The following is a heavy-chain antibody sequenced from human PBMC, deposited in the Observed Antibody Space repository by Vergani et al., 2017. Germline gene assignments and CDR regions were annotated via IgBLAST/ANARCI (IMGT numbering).Heavy chain of an antibody. CDR3: AKVGRSEVAGTFGAFDI. V-gene: IGHV3-23*01. CDR1: GFTFSSYA. Sequence: EVQLLESGGGLVQPGGSLRLSCVASGFTFSSYAINWVRQAPGKGLEWVSTLSASDRRTHYADSVKGRFTISRDNSKNTLFLHMNSLRPEDTAVYYCAKVGRSEVAGTFGAFDIWGQGTMVTVSS. D-gene: IGHD6-19*01. CDR2: LSASDRRT. J-gene: IGHJ3*02.